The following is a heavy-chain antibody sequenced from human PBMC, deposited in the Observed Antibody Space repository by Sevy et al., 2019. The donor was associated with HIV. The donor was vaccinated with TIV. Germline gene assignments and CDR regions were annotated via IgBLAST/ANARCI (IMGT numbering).Heavy chain of an antibody. CDR1: GYTFTSYG. V-gene: IGHV1-18*01. Sequence: ASVKVSCKASGYTFTSYGISWVRQAPGQGLEWMGRISGYNGNTNYAQKLQGRVTMTTDTSTNTAYLELRSLRSDDTAVYYCASDQYDILTGSEKEGFDCWGQGTLVTVSS. CDR2: ISGYNGNT. D-gene: IGHD3-9*01. J-gene: IGHJ4*02. CDR3: ASDQYDILTGSEKEGFDC.